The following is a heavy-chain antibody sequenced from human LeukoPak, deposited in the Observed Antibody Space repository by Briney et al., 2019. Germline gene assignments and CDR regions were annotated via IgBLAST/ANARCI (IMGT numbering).Heavy chain of an antibody. J-gene: IGHJ5*02. Sequence: SETLSLTCAVYGGSFSGDFWSWIRQPPGKGLEWIGEINHGGSTTYNPSLKSRVTISVDTSKNQFSLKLSSVTAADTAVYYCATSYGSNWFDPWGQGTLVTVSS. CDR1: GGSFSGDF. V-gene: IGHV4-34*01. CDR3: ATSYGSNWFDP. CDR2: INHGGST. D-gene: IGHD4-17*01.